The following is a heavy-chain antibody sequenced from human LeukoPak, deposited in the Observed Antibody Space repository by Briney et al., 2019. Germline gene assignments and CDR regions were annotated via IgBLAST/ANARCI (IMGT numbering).Heavy chain of an antibody. Sequence: ASVKVSCKASGYTFTSYYMHWVRQAPGQGLEWMGLINPSGGSTSYAQKFQGRVTMTRETSTSTVYMELSSLRSEDTAVYDCARGLAGYAGCWGQGTLVTVSS. J-gene: IGHJ4*02. V-gene: IGHV1-46*01. CDR2: INPSGGST. D-gene: IGHD2-15*01. CDR1: GYTFTSYY. CDR3: ARGLAGYAGC.